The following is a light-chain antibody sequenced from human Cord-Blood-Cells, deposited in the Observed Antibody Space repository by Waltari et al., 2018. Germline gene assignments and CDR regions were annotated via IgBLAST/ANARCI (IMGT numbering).Light chain of an antibody. CDR3: QQYNNWPLT. V-gene: IGKV3-15*01. CDR1: QSVSSN. J-gene: IGKJ4*01. Sequence: EIVMTQSPATLSVSPGERANLSCRASQSVSSNFAWYQQKPGQAPRLLIYGASTRATGIPARFSGSGSGTEFTLTISSLQSEDFAVYYCQQYNNWPLTFGGGTKVEIK. CDR2: GAS.